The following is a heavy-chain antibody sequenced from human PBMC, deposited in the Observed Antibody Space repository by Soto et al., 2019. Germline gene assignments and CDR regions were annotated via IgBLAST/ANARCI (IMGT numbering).Heavy chain of an antibody. J-gene: IGHJ5*02. V-gene: IGHV4-34*01. CDR2: INHVGGT. CDR1: GGFLSESY. D-gene: IGHD3-16*01. CDR3: VRVRYQLPSSVLWLDP. Sequence: SETLSLTCAVYGGFLSESYWTWIRQPPGKGLEWIGEINHVGGTNYNPSLKSRVTMSVDTSQNQFSLRLISVTAADTAMYFCVRVRYQLPSSVLWLDPWGQGTPVTVSS.